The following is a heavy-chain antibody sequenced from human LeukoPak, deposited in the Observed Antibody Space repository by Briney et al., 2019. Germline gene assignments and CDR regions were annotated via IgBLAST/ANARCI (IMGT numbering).Heavy chain of an antibody. Sequence: ASVKVSCKASGYTFTSYGISWVRQAPGQGLEWTGWISAYNGNTNYAQKLQGRVTMTTDTSTSTAYMELRSLRSDDTAVYYCARVEMATMSSDAFDIWGRGTMVTGSS. CDR2: ISAYNGNT. J-gene: IGHJ3*02. D-gene: IGHD5-24*01. V-gene: IGHV1-18*01. CDR1: GYTFTSYG. CDR3: ARVEMATMSSDAFDI.